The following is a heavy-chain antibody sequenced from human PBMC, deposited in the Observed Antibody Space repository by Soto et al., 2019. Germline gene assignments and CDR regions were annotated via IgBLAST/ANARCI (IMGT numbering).Heavy chain of an antibody. V-gene: IGHV3-48*04. J-gene: IGHJ4*02. CDR1: GFTFGSYS. D-gene: IGHD5-18*01. CDR2: ISSSSSTI. Sequence: PGGSLRLSCAASGFTFGSYSMNWVRQAPGKGLEWVSYISSSSSTIYYADSVKGRFTISRDNAKRSLYLQMKSLRAEDTAVYYCARDFYGGYTYGPGDYWGQGALVTVSS. CDR3: ARDFYGGYTYGPGDY.